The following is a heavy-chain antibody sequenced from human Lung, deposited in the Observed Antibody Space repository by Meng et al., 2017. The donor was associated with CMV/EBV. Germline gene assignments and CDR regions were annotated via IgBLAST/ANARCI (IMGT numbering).Heavy chain of an antibody. D-gene: IGHD3-10*01. V-gene: IGHV5-51*01. CDR1: GNGFTTYW. Sequence: GESXKISCQVSGNGFTTYWIGWVRQISGKGLEWMGIIYPRDSDTVYMMSFQGRVTISADKSINTVYLQRDSLRASDTAMYYCARRDYYDLGIGNWGQGTLVTVSS. CDR3: ARRDYYDLGIGN. J-gene: IGHJ4*02. CDR2: IYPRDSDT.